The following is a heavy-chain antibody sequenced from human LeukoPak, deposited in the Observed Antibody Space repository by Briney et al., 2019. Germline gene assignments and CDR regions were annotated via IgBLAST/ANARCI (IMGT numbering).Heavy chain of an antibody. J-gene: IGHJ4*02. D-gene: IGHD6-13*01. CDR1: GYTFTSYG. CDR3: AGDSRGLAAATDF. Sequence: ASVKVSCKASGYTFTSYGISWVRQAPGQGLEWMGWISAYNGHTNYVQKLQGRVTMTTDTSTSTAYMELRSLRSDDTAVYYCAGDSRGLAAATDFWGQGTLVTVSS. CDR2: ISAYNGHT. V-gene: IGHV1-18*01.